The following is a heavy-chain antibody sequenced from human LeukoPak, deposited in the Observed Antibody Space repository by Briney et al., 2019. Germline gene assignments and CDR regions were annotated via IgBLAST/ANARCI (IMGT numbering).Heavy chain of an antibody. CDR2: ISSSGNNM. J-gene: IGHJ4*02. V-gene: IGHV3-11*04. D-gene: IGHD1-26*01. CDR1: GFTFSDYY. CDR3: ARKEGIVGATMLY. Sequence: GGSLRLSCAASGFTFSDYYMSWIRPAPGKGLECVSYISSSGNNMYYVDSVKGRFTISRDNAKNSLYLQMNSLRAEDTAVYYCARKEGIVGATMLYWGQGTLVTVSS.